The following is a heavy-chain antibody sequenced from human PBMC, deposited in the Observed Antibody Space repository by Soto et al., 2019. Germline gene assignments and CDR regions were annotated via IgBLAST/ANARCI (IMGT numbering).Heavy chain of an antibody. V-gene: IGHV3-30*03. CDR3: VGGQYYFDY. J-gene: IGHJ4*02. CDR2: ISYDGSNR. Sequence: QVQLVESGGGVVQPGRSLRLSCAASGFPFTTYGMHWVREGPGKGLEWVAVISYDGSNRYYADSVKGRFTISRDNSKNPLYLQMNDRRPEDTAVYYCVGGQYYFDYRGQGTLVTVSS. CDR1: GFPFTTYG. D-gene: IGHD3-10*01.